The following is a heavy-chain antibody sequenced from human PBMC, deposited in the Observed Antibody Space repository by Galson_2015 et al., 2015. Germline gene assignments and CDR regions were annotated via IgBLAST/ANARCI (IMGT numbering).Heavy chain of an antibody. Sequence: SLRLSCAASGFTFSSYGMHWVRQAPGKGLEWVAVIPYDGSNKYYADSVKGRFTISRDNSKNTLYLQMNSLRAEDTAVYYCAKEDLPYCGGDCYFNGMDVWGQGTTVTVSS. V-gene: IGHV3-30*18. CDR3: AKEDLPYCGGDCYFNGMDV. J-gene: IGHJ6*02. CDR2: IPYDGSNK. CDR1: GFTFSSYG. D-gene: IGHD2-21*02.